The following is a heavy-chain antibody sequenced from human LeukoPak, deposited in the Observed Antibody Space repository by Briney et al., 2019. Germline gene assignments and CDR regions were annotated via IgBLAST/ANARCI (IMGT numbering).Heavy chain of an antibody. V-gene: IGHV3-23*01. CDR3: CSDIVVVVAATQNNWFDP. CDR2: ISGSGGST. CDR1: GFTFSSYA. Sequence: GGSLRLSCAASGFTFSSYAMSWVRQAPGKGLEWVSAISGSGGSTYYADSVKGRFTISRDNSKNTLYLQMNSLRAEDTAVYYCCSDIVVVVAATQNNWFDPWGQGTLVTVSS. D-gene: IGHD2-15*01. J-gene: IGHJ5*02.